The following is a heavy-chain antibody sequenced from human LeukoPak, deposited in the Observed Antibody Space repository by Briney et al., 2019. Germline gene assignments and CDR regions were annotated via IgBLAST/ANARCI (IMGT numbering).Heavy chain of an antibody. CDR2: IYYSGST. V-gene: IGHV4-30-4*08. Sequence: SETLSLTCTVSGGSISSSSYYWGWIRQPPGKGLEWIGYIYYSGSTYCNPSLKSRITMSVDSSKNQFSLNLSSVTAADTAVYYCARKFRYYDSSGYYVDYWGQGTLVTVSS. CDR1: GGSISSSSYY. J-gene: IGHJ4*02. D-gene: IGHD3-22*01. CDR3: ARKFRYYDSSGYYVDY.